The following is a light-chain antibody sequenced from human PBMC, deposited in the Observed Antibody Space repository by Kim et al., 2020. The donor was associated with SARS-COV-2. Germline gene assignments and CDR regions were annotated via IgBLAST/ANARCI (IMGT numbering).Light chain of an antibody. CDR2: GAS. V-gene: IGKV3-15*01. CDR3: QQYKSWPLT. J-gene: IGKJ4*01. CDR1: QSVTSN. Sequence: WPGERATLSWRASQSVTSNLAWYQQKSGQAPRHLICGASTRATGVPARFSGSGSGTEFTLTISSLQSGDFALYYCQQYKSWPLTFGGGTKVDIK.